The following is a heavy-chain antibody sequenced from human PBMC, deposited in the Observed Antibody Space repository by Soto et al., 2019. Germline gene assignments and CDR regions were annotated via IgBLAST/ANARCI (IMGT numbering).Heavy chain of an antibody. CDR2: IDWDADK. J-gene: IGHJ6*02. Sequence: SGPTLVNPTQTLTLTCTFSGFSLSTSGMCVSWIRQPPGKALEWLALIDWDADKYYSTSLKTRLTISRDTSKNQVVLTMTNMDPVDTATYYCARISVTTPYYFYAMDVWGPGTTVTVS. CDR1: GFSLSTSGMC. V-gene: IGHV2-70*01. CDR3: ARISVTTPYYFYAMDV. D-gene: IGHD4-4*01.